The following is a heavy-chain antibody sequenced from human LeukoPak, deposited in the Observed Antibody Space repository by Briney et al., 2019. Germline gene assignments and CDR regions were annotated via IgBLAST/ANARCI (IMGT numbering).Heavy chain of an antibody. D-gene: IGHD2-2*01. Sequence: GGSLRLSCAASGFTFSNYWMSWVRQAPGKGLEWVANIKQDGSEKYYVDSVKGRFAISRDSAKNSLYLQMNSLRAEDTAVYYCARARRCSGTSCRPGGNDFYYYMDVWGKGTTVTVSS. J-gene: IGHJ6*03. CDR1: GFTFSNYW. CDR3: ARARRCSGTSCRPGGNDFYYYMDV. CDR2: IKQDGSEK. V-gene: IGHV3-7*01.